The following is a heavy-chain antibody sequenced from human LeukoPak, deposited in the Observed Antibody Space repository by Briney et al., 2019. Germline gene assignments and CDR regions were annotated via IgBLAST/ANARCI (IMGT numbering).Heavy chain of an antibody. D-gene: IGHD3-22*01. J-gene: IGHJ5*02. CDR2: IYSGGST. V-gene: IGHV3-53*01. CDR3: AREQNSGSYNWLDP. Sequence: GGSLRLSCAAFGFIVNSNYMSWVRQAPGKGLEWVSVIYSGGSTDYADSVKGRFTLSRDNSKNTLYLQMNSLRVEDMAVYYCAREQNSGSYNWLDPWGQGTLVTVSS. CDR1: GFIVNSNY.